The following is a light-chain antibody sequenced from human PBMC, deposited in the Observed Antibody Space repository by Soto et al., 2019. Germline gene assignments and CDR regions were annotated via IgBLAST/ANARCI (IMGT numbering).Light chain of an antibody. J-gene: IGKJ1*01. V-gene: IGKV3-20*01. CDR1: QSISSDY. CDR2: GAF. Sequence: EIVLTQSPGTLSLFPGERATLSCRASQSISSDYLAWYQHKTGQAPRLLIYGAFSRATGIPDRFSGSGSGRDFTLTISRLEAEGFAVYFCQQYCSSPPGTFGQGTKVEGK. CDR3: QQYCSSPPGT.